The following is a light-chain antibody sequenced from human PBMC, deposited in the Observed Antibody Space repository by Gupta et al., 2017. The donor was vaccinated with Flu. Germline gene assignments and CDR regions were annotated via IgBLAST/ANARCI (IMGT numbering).Light chain of an antibody. Sequence: DIQMTQSPFSFSASVGDRVTITCRASQGNSTYLIWYQQKPGKAPKLLVDAAFTLQSGGPSRFSGSGSGTDFTLTISSLQPEDFATYYCQQSYTTPWTFGQGTNVEIK. J-gene: IGKJ1*01. CDR1: QGNSTY. CDR3: QQSYTTPWT. CDR2: AAF. V-gene: IGKV1-39*01.